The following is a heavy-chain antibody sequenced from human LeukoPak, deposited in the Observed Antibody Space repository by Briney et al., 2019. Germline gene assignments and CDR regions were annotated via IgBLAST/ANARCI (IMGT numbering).Heavy chain of an antibody. Sequence: GRSLRLSCATSGFTFSNYGIHWVRQAPGKGLEWVAVVSSDGIVQHYADSVKGRFTISRDNSKNTLYLQMNSLRAEDTAVYYCARGAVYFDFWGQGTLVTVSS. J-gene: IGHJ4*02. CDR2: VSSDGIVQ. CDR1: GFTFSNYG. V-gene: IGHV3-30*03. CDR3: ARGAVYFDF.